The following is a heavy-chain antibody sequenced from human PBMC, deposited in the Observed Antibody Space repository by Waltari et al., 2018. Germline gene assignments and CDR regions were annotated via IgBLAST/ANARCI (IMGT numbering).Heavy chain of an antibody. CDR2: MYFTGIM. J-gene: IGHJ4*02. D-gene: IGHD6-19*01. CDR1: GGSLSSYY. CDR3: ATDGLSRSLSH. Sequence: QVQLRESGPGLLKPSETLSLTCSVSGGSLSSYYWNWIRQPAGKGTEWIGRMYFTGIMDYTPSRQSRVTMAVETSKNQFFLNLTSVTAADTAVYYCATDGLSRSLSHWGQGALVTVSS. V-gene: IGHV4-4*07.